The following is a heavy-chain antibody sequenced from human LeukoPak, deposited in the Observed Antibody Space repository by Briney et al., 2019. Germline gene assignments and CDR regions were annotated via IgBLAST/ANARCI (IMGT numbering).Heavy chain of an antibody. J-gene: IGHJ4*02. CDR2: IHYSGSN. CDR1: GGSISSYH. Sequence: SETLSLTCTVSGGSISSYHWSWIRQPPGKGLEWIGHIHYSGSNNYNPSLKSRVTISVDTSKMQFSLELRSVTAADTAVYYCGCDGGETWLHFWGQGTLVTVSP. V-gene: IGHV4-59*01. CDR3: GCDGGETWLHF. D-gene: IGHD5-18*01.